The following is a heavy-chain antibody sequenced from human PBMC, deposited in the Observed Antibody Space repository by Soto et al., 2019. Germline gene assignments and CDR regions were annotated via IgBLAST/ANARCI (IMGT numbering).Heavy chain of an antibody. V-gene: IGHV3-48*01. CDR2: ISSSSSTI. D-gene: IGHD5-12*01. CDR1: GFTFSSYS. J-gene: IGHJ4*02. CDR3: ASGRGSGLDY. Sequence: GGSLRLSCAASGFTFSSYSMNWVRQAPGKGLEWVSYISSSSSTIYYADSVKGRFTISRHNSKNTLYLQMNSLRAEDTAVYYCASGRGSGLDYWGQGTLVTVSS.